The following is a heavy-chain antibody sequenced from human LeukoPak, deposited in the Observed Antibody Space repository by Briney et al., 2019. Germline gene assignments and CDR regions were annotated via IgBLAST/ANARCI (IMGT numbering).Heavy chain of an antibody. D-gene: IGHD2-8*01. CDR2: THYTGNT. J-gene: IGHJ4*02. CDR1: GDSINNYY. CDR3: AKWSSTLKAFDF. V-gene: IGHV4-59*08. Sequence: SETLSLTCSVSGDSINNYYWNWIRQPPGKELEWIGYTHYTGNTKSNPSLKSRVTTSVDTSKSQFSLKLSSVTAVDTAVYYCAKWSSTLKAFDFWGQGILVIVSS.